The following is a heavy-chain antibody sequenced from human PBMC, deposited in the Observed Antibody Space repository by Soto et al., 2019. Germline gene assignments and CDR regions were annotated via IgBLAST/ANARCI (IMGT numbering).Heavy chain of an antibody. CDR1: GYRFTSYW. D-gene: IGHD1-7*01. V-gene: IGHV5-51*01. Sequence: HGESLKISCKGSGYRFTSYWIAWVRQMPGKGLEWMGIIYPGDSDTRYSPSFQGQVTISADKSISTAYLQWSSLKASDSAMYYCARLMELSGNYPLEYWGQGTLVTVSS. J-gene: IGHJ4*02. CDR3: ARLMELSGNYPLEY. CDR2: IYPGDSDT.